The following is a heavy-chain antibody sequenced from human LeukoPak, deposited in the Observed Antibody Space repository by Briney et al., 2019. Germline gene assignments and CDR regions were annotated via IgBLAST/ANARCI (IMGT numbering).Heavy chain of an antibody. D-gene: IGHD2-2*01. J-gene: IGHJ4*02. V-gene: IGHV4-39*07. CDR1: SGSISSTGYY. CDR3: AREYSSSRYDY. CDR2: VYYSGTT. Sequence: TSETLSLTCSVSSGSISSTGYYWGWIRQPPGKGLEWIGSVYYSGTTYYNPSLKSRVTISVDTSKNQFSLRLSSVTAADTAVYYCAREYSSSRYDYWGQGTLVSVSS.